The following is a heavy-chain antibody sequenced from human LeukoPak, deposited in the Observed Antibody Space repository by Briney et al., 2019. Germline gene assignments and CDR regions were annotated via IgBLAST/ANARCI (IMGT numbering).Heavy chain of an antibody. CDR3: AREELTTVTPNWFDP. Sequence: ASVKVSCKASGHTFTSYYMHWVRQAPGQGLEWMGWINPNSGGTNYAQKFQGRVTMTRDTSISTAYMELSRLRSDDTAVYYCAREELTTVTPNWFDPWGQGTLVTVSS. CDR1: GHTFTSYY. J-gene: IGHJ5*02. V-gene: IGHV1-2*02. CDR2: INPNSGGT. D-gene: IGHD4-11*01.